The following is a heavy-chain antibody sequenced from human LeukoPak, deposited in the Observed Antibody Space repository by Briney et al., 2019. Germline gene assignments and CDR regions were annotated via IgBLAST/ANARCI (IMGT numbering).Heavy chain of an antibody. J-gene: IGHJ4*02. V-gene: IGHV3-23*01. Sequence: GGSLRLSCTASGFTFASHSMTWVRQAPGKGLEWVSAISGSGGTTYYADAVKGRFTISRDNSKNTLYLQMNSLSAEDTAEYYCAKGETEGGGLAHAYWGQGTLVTVSS. D-gene: IGHD2-15*01. CDR3: AKGETEGGGLAHAY. CDR1: GFTFASHS. CDR2: ISGSGGTT.